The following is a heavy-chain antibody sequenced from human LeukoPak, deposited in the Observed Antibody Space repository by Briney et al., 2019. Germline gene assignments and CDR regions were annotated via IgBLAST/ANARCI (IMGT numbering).Heavy chain of an antibody. J-gene: IGHJ4*02. D-gene: IGHD1-26*01. V-gene: IGHV3-23*01. CDR3: AKDWDWELLIFAY. CDR1: GITFSSYG. Sequence: GGSLRLSCAASGITFSSYGMSWVRQAPGKGLEWVSSISSTGGTTYYADSVKGRFTISRDNSKNTLYLQMNSLRAEDTAIYYSAKDWDWELLIFAYWGQGTLVTVSS. CDR2: ISSTGGTT.